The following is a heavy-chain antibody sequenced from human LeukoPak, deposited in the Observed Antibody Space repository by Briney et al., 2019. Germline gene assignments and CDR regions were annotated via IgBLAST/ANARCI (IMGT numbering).Heavy chain of an antibody. CDR1: GYSFTSYW. CDR3: ARPGYYGDHSFDS. Sequence: GESLKISCKGSGYSFTSYWIGWVRQLPGKGLEWMGIIYPRDSDTRYSPSFQGRVTISADKSISTAYLQWSSLKASDTAMYYCARPGYYGDHSFDSWGQGTLVTVSS. V-gene: IGHV5-51*01. CDR2: IYPRDSDT. D-gene: IGHD4-17*01. J-gene: IGHJ4*02.